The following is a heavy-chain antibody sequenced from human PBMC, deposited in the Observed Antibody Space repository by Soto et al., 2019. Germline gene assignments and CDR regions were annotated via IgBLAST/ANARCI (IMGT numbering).Heavy chain of an antibody. CDR1: GFPFSDHY. J-gene: IGHJ4*02. V-gene: IGHV3-11*06. CDR2: ISPGTTYK. D-gene: IGHD2-21*01. Sequence: QVQLVESGGGLVEPGGSLRLSCASSGFPFSDHYMSWIRRSPGKGLEFLSYISPGTTYKNYADSVKGRFTISRDNAKSSLYLQLNGLRAEDTALYFSSRGGGGGLFDLWGQGTFVTVSS. CDR3: SRGGGGGLFDL.